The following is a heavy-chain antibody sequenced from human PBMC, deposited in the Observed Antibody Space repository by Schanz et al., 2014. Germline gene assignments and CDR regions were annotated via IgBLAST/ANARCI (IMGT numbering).Heavy chain of an antibody. CDR2: IYSRGSS. CDR1: GGSISSATYY. J-gene: IGHJ4*02. Sequence: QVQLQESGPGLVKPSQTLSLTCTVSGGSISSATYYWSWVRQPAGKGLEWIGRIYSRGSSTYNPSLKSRVTISIDTSNNQFPLKLNSVTAADTAVYYCARQFYDILTGYWFPYYFDYWGQGTLXTVSS. D-gene: IGHD3-9*01. CDR3: ARQFYDILTGYWFPYYFDY. V-gene: IGHV4-61*02.